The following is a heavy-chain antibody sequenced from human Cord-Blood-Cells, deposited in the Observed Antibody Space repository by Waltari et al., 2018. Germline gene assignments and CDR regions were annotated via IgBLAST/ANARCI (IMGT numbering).Heavy chain of an antibody. V-gene: IGHV3-21*01. Sequence: EVQLVESGGGLVKPGGSLRLPCAASGFTFSSYSMTWVRQAPGKGLEWVSSISSSSSYIYYADSVKGRLTISRDNAKNSLYLQMNSRIAEDTAVYYCARAPDCSSTSCYFDYWGQGTLVTVSS. CDR1: GFTFSSYS. CDR2: ISSSSSYI. D-gene: IGHD2-2*01. CDR3: ARAPDCSSTSCYFDY. J-gene: IGHJ4*02.